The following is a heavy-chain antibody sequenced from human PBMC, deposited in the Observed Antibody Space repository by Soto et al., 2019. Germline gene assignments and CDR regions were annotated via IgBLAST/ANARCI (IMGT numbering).Heavy chain of an antibody. CDR1: GFAFSNYG. D-gene: IGHD5-18*01. CDR3: ARARQAMVTFGRTPATLLEFDY. V-gene: IGHV3-21*02. Sequence: EVQLVESGGGLVKPGGSLRLSCAASGFAFSNYGMNWVRQAPGKGLEWVSSITSTGPYIYYADSVKGRFTISRNNAEKSLDLQMHSLRVDDTGVYYCARARQAMVTFGRTPATLLEFDYWGQGTLVTVSS. CDR2: ITSTGPYI. J-gene: IGHJ4*02.